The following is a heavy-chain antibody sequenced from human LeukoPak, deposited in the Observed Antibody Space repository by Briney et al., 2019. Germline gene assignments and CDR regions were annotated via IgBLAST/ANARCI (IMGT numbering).Heavy chain of an antibody. CDR3: AKDQTAKGDY. CDR1: GFTFSSYA. V-gene: IGHV3-23*01. CDR2: INGSGGRT. D-gene: IGHD5-18*01. J-gene: IGHJ4*02. Sequence: PGGSLRLSCAASGFTFSSYAMSWVRQAPGKGLEWVSDINGSGGRTYYADSVKGRFTISRDNSKNTLYLQMNSLRAEDTAVYYCAKDQTAKGDYWGQGTLVTVSS.